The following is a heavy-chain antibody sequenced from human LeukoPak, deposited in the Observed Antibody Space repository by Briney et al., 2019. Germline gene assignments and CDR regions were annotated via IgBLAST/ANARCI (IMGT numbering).Heavy chain of an antibody. J-gene: IGHJ4*02. D-gene: IGHD6-13*01. CDR1: GFTFSSYA. CDR3: AKGYSSSWDHYFDY. CDR2: ISGSGGST. V-gene: IGHV3-23*01. Sequence: PGGSLRLSCAASGFTFSSYAMSWVRQAPGKGLEWVSAISGSGGSTYYAGSVKGRFTISRDNSKNTLYLQMNSLRAEDTAVYYCAKGYSSSWDHYFDYWGQGTLVTVSS.